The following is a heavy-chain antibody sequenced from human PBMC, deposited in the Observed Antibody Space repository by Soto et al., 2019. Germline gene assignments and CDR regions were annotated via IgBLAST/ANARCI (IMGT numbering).Heavy chain of an antibody. CDR3: AKDPDVANWDIVATNYFDY. V-gene: IGHV1-3*01. CDR2: INAGNGNT. J-gene: IGHJ4*02. Sequence: GASVKVSCKASGYTFTGYAMHWARQAPGQRLEWMGWINAGNGNTKYSQKFQDRFTISRDNAKNSLYLQMNSLRAEDTAVYYCAKDPDVANWDIVATNYFDYWGQGTLVTVSS. D-gene: IGHD5-12*01. CDR1: GYTFTGYA.